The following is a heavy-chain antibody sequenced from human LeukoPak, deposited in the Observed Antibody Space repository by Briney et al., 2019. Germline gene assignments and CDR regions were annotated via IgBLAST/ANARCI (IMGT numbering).Heavy chain of an antibody. CDR3: AKERSGYIPFDY. D-gene: IGHD5-18*01. CDR1: RFTFSSYG. J-gene: IGHJ4*02. Sequence: GGSLRLSCAASRFTFSSYGMHWVRQAPGKGLEWVAVIWYDGSNKYYADSVKGRFTISRDNSKNTLDLQMDSLRAEDTAVYYCAKERSGYIPFDYWGQGILVTVSS. V-gene: IGHV3-33*06. CDR2: IWYDGSNK.